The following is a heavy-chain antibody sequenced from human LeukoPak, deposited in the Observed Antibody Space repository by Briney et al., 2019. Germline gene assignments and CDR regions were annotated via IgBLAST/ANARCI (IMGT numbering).Heavy chain of an antibody. J-gene: IGHJ3*02. CDR3: ARNSRDSFDI. CDR2: SYWKGDST. V-gene: IGHV3-20*04. CDR1: GFTFDVYG. Sequence: GGSLRLSCAACGFTFDVYGASWVRQGPGEGVEWVSGSYWKGDSTGYARSVKGGFTISRDTAKNSLYLQMNSLRAEDTALYYCARNSRDSFDIGRQDTMLSVFS.